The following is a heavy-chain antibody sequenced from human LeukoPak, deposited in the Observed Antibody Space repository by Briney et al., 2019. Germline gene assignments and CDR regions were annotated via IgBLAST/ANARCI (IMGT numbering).Heavy chain of an antibody. D-gene: IGHD2-2*01. Sequence: PGGSLSLSCAASGFTVSSNYMSWVRQAPGKGLEWVSVIYSGGSTYYADSVKGRFTISRDNSKNTLYLQMNSLRAEDTAVYYCAKDLPRGIVVVPAAMEYGIDYWGQGTLVTVSS. V-gene: IGHV3-53*01. CDR3: AKDLPRGIVVVPAAMEYGIDY. J-gene: IGHJ4*02. CDR2: IYSGGST. CDR1: GFTVSSNY.